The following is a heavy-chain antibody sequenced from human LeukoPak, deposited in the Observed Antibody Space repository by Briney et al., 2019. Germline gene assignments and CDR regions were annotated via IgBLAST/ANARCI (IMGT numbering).Heavy chain of an antibody. J-gene: IGHJ5*02. D-gene: IGHD5-12*01. Sequence: SETLSLTCTVSGGSISIYYSSWIPHPPGDRLEWIRYIYDSGSTNYNPYLKSRVTISVDTSKNQFSLKLSSVTAADTAVYYCARDRGGSGYYKWFDLWGQGTLVSVSS. CDR3: ARDRGGSGYYKWFDL. CDR1: GGSISIYY. CDR2: IYDSGST. V-gene: IGHV4-59*01.